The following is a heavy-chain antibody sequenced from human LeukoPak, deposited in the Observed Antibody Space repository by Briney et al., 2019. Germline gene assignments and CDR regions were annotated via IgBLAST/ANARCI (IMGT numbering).Heavy chain of an antibody. D-gene: IGHD6-6*01. CDR2: IYYSGST. CDR3: ASLGISSSDLWDGAFDI. V-gene: IGHV4-59*08. CDR1: GGSISSYY. Sequence: SETLSLTCTVSGGSISSYYWSWIRQPPGKGLEWIGYIYYSGSTNYNPSLKSRVTISVDTSKNQFSLKLSSVTAADTAVYYCASLGISSSDLWDGAFDIWGQGTMVTVSS. J-gene: IGHJ3*02.